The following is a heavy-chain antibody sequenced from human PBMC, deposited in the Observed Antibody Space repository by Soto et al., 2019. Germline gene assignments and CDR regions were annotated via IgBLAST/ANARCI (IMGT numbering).Heavy chain of an antibody. CDR1: GGSISSSSYY. CDR3: ARRSLGPDSSGYYFRNWFDP. D-gene: IGHD3-22*01. J-gene: IGHJ5*02. V-gene: IGHV4-39*01. CDR2: IYYSGST. Sequence: SETLSLTCTVSGGSISSSSYYWGWIRRPPGKGLEWIGSIYYSGSTYYNPSLKSRVTISVDTSKNQFSLKLSSVTAADTAVYYCARRSLGPDSSGYYFRNWFDPWGQGTLVTVSS.